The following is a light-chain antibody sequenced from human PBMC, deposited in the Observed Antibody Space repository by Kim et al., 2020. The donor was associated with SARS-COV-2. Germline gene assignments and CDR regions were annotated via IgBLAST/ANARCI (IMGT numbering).Light chain of an antibody. CDR2: GNS. V-gene: IGLV1-40*01. J-gene: IGLJ2*01. Sequence: FTISCTGSSSKSGAGYDVHWYQQLPGTAPKLLIYGNSNRPSGVPDRFSGSKSGTSASLAITGLQAEDEADYYCQSYDSSLSGPVVFGGGTQLTVL. CDR1: SSKSGAGYD. CDR3: QSYDSSLSGPVV.